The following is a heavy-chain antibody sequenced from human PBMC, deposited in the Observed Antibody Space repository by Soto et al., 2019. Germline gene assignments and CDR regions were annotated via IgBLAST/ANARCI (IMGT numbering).Heavy chain of an antibody. CDR1: GFTVSSNW. CDR2: IKSDGRIT. CDR3: AATVATRPN. J-gene: IGHJ4*02. V-gene: IGHV3-74*01. D-gene: IGHD2-21*01. Sequence: EVQLVESGGGLVQPGGSLRLSCAASGFTVSSNWMPWVRQSPGKRPVWFSRIKSDGRITNYADAVKGRFTISRDNAKNTLYLQMDSLRTEDTAVYYCAATVATRPNWGQGTLVTVSS.